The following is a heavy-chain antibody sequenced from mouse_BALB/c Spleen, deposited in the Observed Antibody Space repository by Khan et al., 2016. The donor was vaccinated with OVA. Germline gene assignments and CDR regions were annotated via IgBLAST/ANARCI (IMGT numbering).Heavy chain of an antibody. CDR2: INYSGST. CDR3: ARDGSRYNYAVDY. J-gene: IGHJ4*01. V-gene: IGHV3-2*02. Sequence: EVQLQESGPGLVNPSQSLSLTCTVTGYSITSDYAWNWIRQFPGNKLEWMGYINYSGSTNYNPALKSRISITRDTSKNQFFLQLNSATTEATATYYCARDGSRYNYAVDYWGQGTSVTVSS. D-gene: IGHD2-3*01. CDR1: GYSITSDYA.